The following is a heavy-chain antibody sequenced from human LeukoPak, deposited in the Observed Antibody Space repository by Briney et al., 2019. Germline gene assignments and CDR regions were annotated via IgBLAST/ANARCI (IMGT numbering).Heavy chain of an antibody. Sequence: GGSLRLSCAASGFTFSNYAIHWVRQAPGKGLECVSAISSIEGRIYYANSVKGRFTISRDNSKNMVFLQMGSLRAEDMAVYYCARARRDCSGGTCFSYYFDNRGQGTLVTVSP. D-gene: IGHD2-15*01. CDR3: ARARRDCSGGTCFSYYFDN. CDR2: ISSIEGRI. V-gene: IGHV3-64*01. J-gene: IGHJ4*02. CDR1: GFTFSNYA.